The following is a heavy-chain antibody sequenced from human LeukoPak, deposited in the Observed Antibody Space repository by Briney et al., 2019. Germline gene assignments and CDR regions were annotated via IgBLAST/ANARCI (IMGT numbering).Heavy chain of an antibody. CDR2: IYYSGST. CDR1: GGSISSGDYY. Sequence: PSETLSLTCTVSGGSISSGDYYWSWIRQPPGKGLEWIGYIYYSGSTYYNPSLKSRVTISVDTSKNQFSLKLSSVTAADTAVYYCASGGDYDSSGYTFDYWGQGTLVTVSS. CDR3: ASGGDYDSSGYTFDY. D-gene: IGHD3-22*01. V-gene: IGHV4-30-4*01. J-gene: IGHJ4*02.